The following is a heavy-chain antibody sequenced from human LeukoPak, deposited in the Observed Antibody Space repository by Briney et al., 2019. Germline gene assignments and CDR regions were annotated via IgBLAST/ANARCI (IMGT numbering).Heavy chain of an antibody. CDR3: ARRMPAGTVDY. Sequence: SETLSLTCTVSGGSISSYYWSWIRQPPGKGLELVGHIHYSGSTNYNPSLKSRVSISVDTSKNQFSLKLGSVTAADTAVYYCARRMPAGTVDYWGQGTLVTVSS. CDR1: GGSISSYY. D-gene: IGHD6-19*01. V-gene: IGHV4-59*01. CDR2: IHYSGST. J-gene: IGHJ4*02.